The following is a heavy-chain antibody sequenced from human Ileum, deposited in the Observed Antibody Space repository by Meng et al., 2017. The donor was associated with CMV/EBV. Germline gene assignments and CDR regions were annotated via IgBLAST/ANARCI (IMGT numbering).Heavy chain of an antibody. D-gene: IGHD2-15*01. CDR3: AKDEGCRGTTYQNWLDP. CDR2: IYYSGST. V-gene: IGHV4-59*11. CDR1: GGSISSHY. J-gene: IGHJ5*02. Sequence: SETLSLTCNVSGGSISSHYWTWIRQPPGKGLEWIGYIYYSGSTTYNPSLKSRVTISIDRSKNQLSLKLTSVTAADTAVYYCAKDEGCRGTTYQNWLDPWGQGTLVTVSS.